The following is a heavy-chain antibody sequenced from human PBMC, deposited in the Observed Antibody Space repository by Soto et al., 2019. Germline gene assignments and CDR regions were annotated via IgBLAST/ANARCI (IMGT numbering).Heavy chain of an antibody. CDR1: GFTFSGSA. CDR3: TRGGGMDV. Sequence: EVQLGESGGGLVQPGGSLKLSCAASGFTFSGSAMHWVRQASGKGLEWVGRIRSKANSYATAYAASVKGRFTISRDDSKNTAYLQMNSLKTEDTAVYYCTRGGGMDVWGQGTTVTVSS. J-gene: IGHJ6*02. V-gene: IGHV3-73*02. CDR2: IRSKANSYAT.